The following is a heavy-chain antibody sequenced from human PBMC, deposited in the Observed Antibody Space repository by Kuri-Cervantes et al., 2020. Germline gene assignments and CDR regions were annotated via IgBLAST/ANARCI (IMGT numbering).Heavy chain of an antibody. V-gene: IGHV3-30*03. CDR2: ISYDGSNK. CDR3: SRPPGAFDI. CDR1: GFTFSSYG. Sequence: GGSLRLSCADSGFTFSSYGMHWVRQAPGKGLEWVAVISYDGSNKYYADSVKGRFTISRDNSKNSLYLQMNSLRAEDTAVYYCSRPPGAFDIWGQGTMVTVSS. J-gene: IGHJ3*02.